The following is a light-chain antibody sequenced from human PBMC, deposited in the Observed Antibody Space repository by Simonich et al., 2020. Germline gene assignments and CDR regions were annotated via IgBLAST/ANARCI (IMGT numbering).Light chain of an antibody. CDR3: QSYDSSNWV. CDR1: SCSIASNY. V-gene: IGLV6-57*01. J-gene: IGLJ3*02. Sequence: NFMLTQPHSVSESPGKTVTISCTRSSCSIASNYVQWYQQPPGSTPTTVVYEDNQRPTGVPDRFSGSIDSYSNSASLTISGLKTEDEADYYCQSYDSSNWVFGGGTKLTVL. CDR2: EDN.